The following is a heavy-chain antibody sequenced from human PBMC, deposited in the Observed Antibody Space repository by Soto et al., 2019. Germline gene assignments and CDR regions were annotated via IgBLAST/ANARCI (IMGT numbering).Heavy chain of an antibody. CDR3: ARLGGGDYYDSSGSDAFDI. J-gene: IGHJ3*02. V-gene: IGHV5-51*01. CDR1: GYSFTSYW. D-gene: IGHD3-22*01. CDR2: IYPGDSDT. Sequence: GESLKISCKGSGYSFTSYWIGWVRRMPGKCLEWMGIIYPGDSDTRYSPSFQGQVTISADKSISTAYLQWSSLKASDTAMYYCARLGGGDYYDSSGSDAFDIWGQGTMVTVSS.